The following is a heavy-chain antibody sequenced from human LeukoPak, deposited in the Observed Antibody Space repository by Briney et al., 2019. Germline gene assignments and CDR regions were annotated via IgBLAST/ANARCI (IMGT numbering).Heavy chain of an antibody. CDR2: ISAYNGNT. J-gene: IGHJ4*02. CDR1: GGTFSSYA. D-gene: IGHD2-21*02. Sequence: ASVKVSCKASGGTFSSYAISWVRQAPGQGLEWMGWISAYNGNTNYAQKLQGRVTMTTDTSTSTAYMELRSLRSDDTAVYYCARGPVVVTAAHNDYWGQGTLVTVSS. V-gene: IGHV1-18*01. CDR3: ARGPVVVTAAHNDY.